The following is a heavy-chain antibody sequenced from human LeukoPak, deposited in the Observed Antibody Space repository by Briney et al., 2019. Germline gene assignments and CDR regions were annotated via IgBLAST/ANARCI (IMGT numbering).Heavy chain of an antibody. V-gene: IGHV3-21*01. D-gene: IGHD1-26*01. Sequence: GGSLRLSCAASGFTFSDYSMNWVRQAPGMGLEWVSSISSSSSYINYADSVKGRFTISRDNAKHSLYLQMNSLRAEDTAVYYCARDRVGATLVGRRENYYYMDVWGKGTTVTVSS. J-gene: IGHJ6*03. CDR1: GFTFSDYS. CDR3: ARDRVGATLVGRRENYYYMDV. CDR2: ISSSSSYI.